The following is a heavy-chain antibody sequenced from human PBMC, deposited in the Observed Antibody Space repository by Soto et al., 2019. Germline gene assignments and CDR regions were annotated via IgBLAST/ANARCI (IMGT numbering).Heavy chain of an antibody. D-gene: IGHD1-7*01. V-gene: IGHV4-59*08. Sequence: SETLSLTCTVSGGSISSYYWSWIRQPPGKGLEWIGYIYYSGSTNYNPSLKSRVTISVDTSKNQFSLKLSSVTAADTAVYYCARQNYRIDAFDIWGRGTMVTVSS. J-gene: IGHJ3*02. CDR1: GGSISSYY. CDR2: IYYSGST. CDR3: ARQNYRIDAFDI.